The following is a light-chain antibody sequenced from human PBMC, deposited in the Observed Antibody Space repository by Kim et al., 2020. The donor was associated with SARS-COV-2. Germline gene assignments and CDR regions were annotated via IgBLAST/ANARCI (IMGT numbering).Light chain of an antibody. CDR1: QSVSSSY. J-gene: IGKJ1*01. V-gene: IGKV3-20*01. CDR2: GAS. CDR3: QQYGASPWT. Sequence: EIVLTQSPGTLSLSPGERVTLSCRASQSVSSSYLAWYQQKPGQAPRLLIHGASNRATGIPARFSGSGSETDFTLTISRLEPEDFAVYFCQQYGASPWTFGQGTKVDIK.